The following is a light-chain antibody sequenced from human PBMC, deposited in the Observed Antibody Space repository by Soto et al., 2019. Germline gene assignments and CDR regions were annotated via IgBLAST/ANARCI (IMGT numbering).Light chain of an antibody. Sequence: EVVMTQSPATLSLSPGERATLSCRASQSVSSSLAWYQQKPGQAPRLLIYGASTRAAGIPDRVSGSGSETEFTLTISSLQAEDFANYYCQQYNTSWTFGQWTKVEIK. V-gene: IGKV3-15*01. CDR1: QSVSSS. J-gene: IGKJ1*01. CDR3: QQYNTSWT. CDR2: GAS.